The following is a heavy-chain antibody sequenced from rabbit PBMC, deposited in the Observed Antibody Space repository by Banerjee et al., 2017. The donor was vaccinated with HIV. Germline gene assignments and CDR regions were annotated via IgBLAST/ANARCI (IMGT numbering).Heavy chain of an antibody. CDR1: GFSFSNKYV. CDR2: IYVDSSGIT. CDR3: ARDLAGVIGWNFGL. V-gene: IGHV1S45*01. J-gene: IGHJ4*01. D-gene: IGHD4-1*01. Sequence: QEQLEESGGDLVKPEGSLTLTCTASGFSFSNKYVMCWVRQAPGKGLEWIACIYVDSSGITDYASWAKGRFTISKTSPTTVTLQMTSLTAADTATYFCARDLAGVIGWNFGLWGPGTLVTVS.